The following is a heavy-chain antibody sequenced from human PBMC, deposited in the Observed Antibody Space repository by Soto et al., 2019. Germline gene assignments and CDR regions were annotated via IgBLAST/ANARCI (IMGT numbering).Heavy chain of an antibody. CDR1: GFTYGDYA. D-gene: IGHD3-3*01. J-gene: IGHJ4*02. CDR3: TSLYYGH. CDR2: IRSKTYGGTT. V-gene: IGHV3-49*04. Sequence: SLRLSCTASGFTYGDYAVSWVRQAPGQGLEWVGCIRSKTYGGTTEYAASVTDRFTISRDESQSTPYVQMNSLTTEDTAVYYCTSLYYGHWGQGTLVTVSS.